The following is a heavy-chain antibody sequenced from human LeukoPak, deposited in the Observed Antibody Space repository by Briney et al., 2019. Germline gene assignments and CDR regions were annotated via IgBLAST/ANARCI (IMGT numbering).Heavy chain of an antibody. J-gene: IGHJ3*02. CDR2: IIPILGIA. V-gene: IGHV1-69*04. D-gene: IGHD3-22*01. Sequence: GASVKVSCKASGGTFSSYAISWVRQAPGQGLEWMGRIIPILGIANYAQKFQGRVTITADKSTSTAYMELSSLRSEDTAVYYCARENYYDSSGSGDAFDIWGQGTMVTVSS. CDR1: GGTFSSYA. CDR3: ARENYYDSSGSGDAFDI.